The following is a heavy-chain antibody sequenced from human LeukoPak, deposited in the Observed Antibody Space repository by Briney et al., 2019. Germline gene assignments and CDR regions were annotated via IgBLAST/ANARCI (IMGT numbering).Heavy chain of an antibody. CDR2: IYYSGST. Sequence: SETLSLTCTVSGGSISSYYWSWIRQPPGKGLEWIGYIYYSGSTNYNPSLKSRVTISVDTSKNQFSLKLSSVTAADTAVYYCARAISGSYSRAFDIWGQGTMVTVSS. J-gene: IGHJ3*02. CDR1: GGSISSYY. V-gene: IGHV4-59*01. D-gene: IGHD1-26*01. CDR3: ARAISGSYSRAFDI.